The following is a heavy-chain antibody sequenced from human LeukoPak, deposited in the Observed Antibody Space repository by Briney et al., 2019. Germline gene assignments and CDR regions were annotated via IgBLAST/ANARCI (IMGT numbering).Heavy chain of an antibody. Sequence: GGSLRLSCAASGFSFSNYPMSGVRQVPGKGVEWVSAISDRDDSTYDADSVKGRFTISRYTAKNTLYLQMNSLRAEDTAVYYCAKWGDYDVLTGYYDSDYWGQGTLVTVSS. CDR2: ISDRDDST. D-gene: IGHD3-9*01. CDR3: AKWGDYDVLTGYYDSDY. CDR1: GFSFSNYP. V-gene: IGHV3-23*01. J-gene: IGHJ4*02.